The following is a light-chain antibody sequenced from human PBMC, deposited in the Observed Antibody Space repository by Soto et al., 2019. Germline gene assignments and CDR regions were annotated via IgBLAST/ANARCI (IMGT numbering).Light chain of an antibody. Sequence: QSALTQPASVSGSPGQSITISCTGTSSNVGSYKLVSWYQQHPGKAPKLMIFEVNKRPSGVSNRFSGSKSGNTASLTIPGLKFEDEADYYCCSSGGSPTYVFGTGTKVTVL. CDR3: CSSGGSPTYV. J-gene: IGLJ1*01. V-gene: IGLV2-23*02. CDR2: EVN. CDR1: SSNVGSYKL.